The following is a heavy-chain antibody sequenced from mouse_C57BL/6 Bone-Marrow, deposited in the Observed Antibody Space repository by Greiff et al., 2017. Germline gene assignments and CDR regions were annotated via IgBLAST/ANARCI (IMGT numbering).Heavy chain of an antibody. CDR2: IYWDDDK. V-gene: IGHV8-12*01. D-gene: IGHD1-1*01. J-gene: IGHJ1*03. CDR1: GFSLSTSGMG. Sequence: QVTLKVSGPGILQSSQTLSLTCSFSGFSLSTSGMGVSWIRQPSGKGLEWLAHIYWDDDKRYNPSLKSRLTISKDTSRNQVFLKITSVDTADTATYYCARSVYYGSSYDWYFDVWGTGTTVTVSS. CDR3: ARSVYYGSSYDWYFDV.